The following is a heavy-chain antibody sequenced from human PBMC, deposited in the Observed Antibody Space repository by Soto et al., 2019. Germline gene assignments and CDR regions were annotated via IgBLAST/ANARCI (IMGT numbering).Heavy chain of an antibody. CDR3: ARELRRRYNWFDP. J-gene: IGHJ5*02. CDR2: ISAYNGNT. D-gene: IGHD4-17*01. V-gene: IGHV1-18*01. CDR1: GYTFTIYG. Sequence: ASVKVSCKASGYTFTIYGISLVLHAPGQGLEWTGWISAYNGNTNYAQKLQGRVTMTTDTSTSTAYMELRSLRSDDTAVYYCARELRRRYNWFDPWGQGTLVTVSS.